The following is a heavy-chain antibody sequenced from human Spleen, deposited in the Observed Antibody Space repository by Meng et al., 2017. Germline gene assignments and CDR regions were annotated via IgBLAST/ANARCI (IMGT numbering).Heavy chain of an antibody. J-gene: IGHJ4*02. CDR3: ARDEDISAAGKLFGDY. CDR1: GYNFPDYY. CDR2: INPKSGDT. D-gene: IGHD6-25*01. V-gene: IGHV1-2*06. Sequence: HVALVQSGAEVKKPGASVKVSCKPSGYNFPDYYIHWVRRAPGQGLEWMGRINPKSGDTHYAQKFQARVTMTGDTSISTAYMELSGLRSDDTAMYYCARDEDISAAGKLFGDYWGQGTLVTVPQ.